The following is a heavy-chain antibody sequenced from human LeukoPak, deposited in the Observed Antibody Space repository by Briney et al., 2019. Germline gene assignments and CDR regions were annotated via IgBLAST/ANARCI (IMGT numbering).Heavy chain of an antibody. CDR1: GFTFSSYS. V-gene: IGHV3-21*01. CDR3: ARGRIAAAATGYYFDY. D-gene: IGHD6-13*01. J-gene: IGHJ4*02. CDR2: ISSSSSYI. Sequence: PGGSLRLSCAASGFTFSSYSMNWVRQAPGKGLEWVSSISSSSSYIYYADSVKGRFTISRDNAKNSLYLQMNSLRAEDTAVYYCARGRIAAAATGYYFDYWGQGTLVTISS.